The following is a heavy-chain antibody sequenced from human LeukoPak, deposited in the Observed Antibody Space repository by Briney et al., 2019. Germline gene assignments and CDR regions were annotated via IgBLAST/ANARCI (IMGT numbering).Heavy chain of an antibody. Sequence: GRSLRLSCAASGFTFSSYWMHWVRQAPGKGLVWVSRINSDGSSTSYADSVKGRLTISRDNAKNTLYLQMNSLRAEDTAVYYCAREDGSSWYFDYWGQGTLVTVSS. CDR2: INSDGSST. V-gene: IGHV3-74*01. CDR1: GFTFSSYW. J-gene: IGHJ4*02. D-gene: IGHD6-13*01. CDR3: AREDGSSWYFDY.